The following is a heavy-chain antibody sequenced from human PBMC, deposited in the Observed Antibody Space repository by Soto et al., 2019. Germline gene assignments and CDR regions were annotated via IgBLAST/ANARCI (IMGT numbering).Heavy chain of an antibody. D-gene: IGHD2-15*01. Sequence: GASVKVSCKASGYTFTSYGISWVRQAPGQGLEWMGWISAYNGNTNYAQKLQGRVTMTTDTSTSTAYMELRSLRSDDTAVYYCARYWRLSFFNYYYMDVWGKGTTVTVSS. V-gene: IGHV1-18*01. CDR2: ISAYNGNT. J-gene: IGHJ6*03. CDR3: ARYWRLSFFNYYYMDV. CDR1: GYTFTSYG.